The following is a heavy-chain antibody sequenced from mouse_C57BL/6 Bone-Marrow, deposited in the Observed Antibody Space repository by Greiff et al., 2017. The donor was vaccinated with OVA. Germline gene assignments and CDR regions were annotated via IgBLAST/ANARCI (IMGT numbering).Heavy chain of an antibody. CDR1: GYAFSSSW. CDR3: ARAYGNPFDY. Sequence: VQLQQSGPELVKPGASVKISCKASGYAFSSSWMNWVKQRPGKGLEWIGRIYPGDGDTNYNGKFKGKATLTADKSSSTAYMQLSSLTSEDSAVYVCARAYGNPFDYWGQGTTLTVFS. CDR2: IYPGDGDT. J-gene: IGHJ2*01. V-gene: IGHV1-82*01. D-gene: IGHD2-10*02.